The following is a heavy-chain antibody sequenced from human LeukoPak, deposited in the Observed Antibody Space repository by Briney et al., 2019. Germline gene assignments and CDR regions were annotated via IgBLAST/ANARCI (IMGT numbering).Heavy chain of an antibody. D-gene: IGHD6-6*01. CDR1: GGSISSSSYY. CDR2: IYYSGST. CDR3: ARENLAARHLFDY. Sequence: PSETLSLTCTVSGGSISSSSYYWGWIRQPPGKGLEWIGYIYYSGSTNYNPSLKSRVTISIDTSKNQFSLKLSSVTAADTAVYYCARENLAARHLFDYWGQGTLVTVSS. J-gene: IGHJ4*02. V-gene: IGHV4-61*01.